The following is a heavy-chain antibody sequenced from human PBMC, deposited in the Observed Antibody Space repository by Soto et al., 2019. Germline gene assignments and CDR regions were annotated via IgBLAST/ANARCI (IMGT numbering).Heavy chain of an antibody. CDR1: GFTFSDYY. CDR2: ISSSGSTI. V-gene: IGHV3-11*01. Sequence: GGSLRLSCAASGFTFSDYYMSWIRQAPGKGLEWVSYISSSGSTIYYADSVKGRFTISRDNSKNPPYMQLNSLRAEDTAVYYCARTSSLLWFGELLALNYFDYWGQGTLVTVSS. CDR3: ARTSSLLWFGELLALNYFDY. D-gene: IGHD3-10*01. J-gene: IGHJ4*02.